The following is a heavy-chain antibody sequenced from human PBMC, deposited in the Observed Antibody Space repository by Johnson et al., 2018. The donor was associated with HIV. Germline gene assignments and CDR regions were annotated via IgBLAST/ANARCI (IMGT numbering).Heavy chain of an antibody. Sequence: QVHLVESGGGVVQPGRSLRLSCAASGFTFSSYAMHWVRQAPGKGLEWVAVISYDGSNKYYADSVKGRFTISRDNSKNTLYLQMNSLRAEDTAVYYCAREHSEVRYGSNTRGAFDIWGQGTMVTVSS. CDR1: GFTFSSYA. V-gene: IGHV3-30*04. CDR3: AREHSEVRYGSNTRGAFDI. J-gene: IGHJ3*02. CDR2: ISYDGSNK. D-gene: IGHD3-10*01.